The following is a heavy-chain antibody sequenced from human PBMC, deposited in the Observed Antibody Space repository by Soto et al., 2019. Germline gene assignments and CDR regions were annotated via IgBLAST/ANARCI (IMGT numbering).Heavy chain of an antibody. CDR1: GFTFSSYS. V-gene: IGHV3-21*01. CDR3: ARGSKSIAARPIHPSY. J-gene: IGHJ4*02. CDR2: ISSSSSYI. D-gene: IGHD6-6*01. Sequence: GGSLRLSCAASGFTFSSYSMNWVRQAPGKGLEWVSSISSSSSYIYYADSVKGRFTISRDNAKNSLYLQMNSLRAEDTAVYYCARGSKSIAARPIHPSYWGQGTLVTVSS.